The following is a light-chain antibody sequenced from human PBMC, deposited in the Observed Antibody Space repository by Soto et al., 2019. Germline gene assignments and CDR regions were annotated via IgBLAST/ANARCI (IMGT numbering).Light chain of an antibody. CDR1: ISNIGEGYD. CDR2: GNS. J-gene: IGLJ1*01. CDR3: QSYDSRLSGYV. Sequence: QSVLTQPPSVSGAPGQRVTISCNGSISNIGEGYDVHWYQQLPGTAPKLLSYGNSNRPSGVPDRFSGSKSGTSASLAITGVQAEDEADYYCQSYDSRLSGYVFGTGTKLTVL. V-gene: IGLV1-40*01.